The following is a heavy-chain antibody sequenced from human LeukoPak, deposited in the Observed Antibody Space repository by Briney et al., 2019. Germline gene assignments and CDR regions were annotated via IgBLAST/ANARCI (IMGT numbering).Heavy chain of an antibody. CDR1: GFTFSDYY. CDR3: ARSIAAGEEDY. J-gene: IGHJ4*02. Sequence: GGSLRLSCAASGFTFSDYYMSWIRHAPGKWLEWVSYISSSSSYTNYADSVKGRFTISRDDAKNSLYLQMNSLRAEDTAIYYCARSIAAGEEDYWGQGTLVTVSS. V-gene: IGHV3-11*06. D-gene: IGHD6-13*01. CDR2: ISSSSSYT.